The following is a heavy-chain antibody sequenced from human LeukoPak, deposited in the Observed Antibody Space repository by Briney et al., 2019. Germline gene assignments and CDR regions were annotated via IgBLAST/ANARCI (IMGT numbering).Heavy chain of an antibody. V-gene: IGHV1-18*04. Sequence: ASVKVSCKASGYTFTDYYMHWLRQAPGQGLEWMGWINAYNGNTVYAQMFEGRVTLITDTSTTTAYMELTNLRSDDTAIYYCARAGYCSGAACYAEGIDYWGQGTLVTVSS. D-gene: IGHD2-2*01. J-gene: IGHJ4*02. CDR1: GYTFTDYY. CDR2: INAYNGNT. CDR3: ARAGYCSGAACYAEGIDY.